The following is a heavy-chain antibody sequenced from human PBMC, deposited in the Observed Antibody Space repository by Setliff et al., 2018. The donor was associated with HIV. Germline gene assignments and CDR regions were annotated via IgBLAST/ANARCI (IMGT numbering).Heavy chain of an antibody. D-gene: IGHD6-19*01. J-gene: IGHJ6*02. V-gene: IGHV3-49*04. CDR3: TRDRYSSGWYGMDV. CDR2: IRTKAYGGTT. Sequence: HPGGSLRLSCAASGFTFSAYTMNWVRQAPGKGLEWVGFIRTKAYGGTTEYAASVKGRFTISRDDSKSIAYLQMNSLKTEDTAVYYCTRDRYSSGWYGMDVWGQGTTVTVSS. CDR1: GFTFSAYT.